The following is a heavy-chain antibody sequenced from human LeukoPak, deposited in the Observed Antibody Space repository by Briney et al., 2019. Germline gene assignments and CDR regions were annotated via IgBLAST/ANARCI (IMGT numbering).Heavy chain of an antibody. CDR2: IYYSGST. V-gene: IGHV4-59*01. D-gene: IGHD3-22*01. J-gene: IGHJ4*02. CDR3: ARTDSSGHPVYFDY. CDR1: GGSISSYY. Sequence: PSETLSLTCTVSGGSISSYYWSWIRQPPGKGLEWIGYIYYSGSTNYNPSLKSRVTISVDTSKNQFSLKLSSVTVADTAVYYCARTDSSGHPVYFDYWGQGTLVTVSS.